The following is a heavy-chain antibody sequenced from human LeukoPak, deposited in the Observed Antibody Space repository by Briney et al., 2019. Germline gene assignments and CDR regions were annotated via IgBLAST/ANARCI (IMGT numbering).Heavy chain of an antibody. CDR1: GGTFSSYA. CDR3: ARVRELQQQGPYYFDY. Sequence: SVKVSCKASGGTFSSYAISWVRQAPGQGLEWMGGIIPIFGTANYAQKFQGRVTITADESTSTAYMELSSLRSEDTAVYYCARVRELQQQGPYYFDYWGQGTLVTVSS. V-gene: IGHV1-69*01. J-gene: IGHJ4*02. D-gene: IGHD6-13*01. CDR2: IIPIFGTA.